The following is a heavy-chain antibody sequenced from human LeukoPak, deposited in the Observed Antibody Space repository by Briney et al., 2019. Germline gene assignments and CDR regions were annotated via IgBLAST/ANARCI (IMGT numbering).Heavy chain of an antibody. V-gene: IGHV1-2*02. CDR1: GYTFTGYY. D-gene: IGHD3-22*01. CDR2: INPNSGGT. CDR3: AKDGYYDSSGSPTGYFDY. Sequence: ASVKVSCKASGYTFTGYYMHWVRQAPGQGLEWMGWINPNSGGTNYAQKFQGRVTMTRDTSISTAYMELSRLRSDDTAVYYCAKDGYYDSSGSPTGYFDYWGQGTLVTVSS. J-gene: IGHJ4*02.